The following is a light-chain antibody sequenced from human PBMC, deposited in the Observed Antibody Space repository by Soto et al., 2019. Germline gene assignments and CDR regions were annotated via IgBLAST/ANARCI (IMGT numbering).Light chain of an antibody. J-gene: IGLJ2*01. Sequence: QLVLTQSSSASASLGSSVKLTCTLNSGHSNFIIAWHQQQPGKAPRYLMKLEGGGSYTKGSGVPDRFSGSSSGPDRYLTISSLQSEDEADYYCQTWDSDTPSPFGGGTKVTVL. CDR2: LEGGGSY. CDR3: QTWDSDTPSP. CDR1: SGHSNFI. V-gene: IGLV4-60*03.